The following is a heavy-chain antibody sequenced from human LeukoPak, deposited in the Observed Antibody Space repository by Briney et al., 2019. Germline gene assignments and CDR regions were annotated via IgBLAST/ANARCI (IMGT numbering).Heavy chain of an antibody. J-gene: IGHJ4*02. D-gene: IGHD3-22*01. CDR3: ARDSYYDSPIGYFDY. V-gene: IGHV3-11*01. CDR2: ISSSGSTI. Sequence: GGSLRLSCAASGFTFSDYYMSWIRQAPGKGLEWVSYISSSGSTIYYADSVKGRFTISRDNAKNSLYLQMNSLRAEDTAVYYCARDSYYDSPIGYFDYWGQGTLVTVSS. CDR1: GFTFSDYY.